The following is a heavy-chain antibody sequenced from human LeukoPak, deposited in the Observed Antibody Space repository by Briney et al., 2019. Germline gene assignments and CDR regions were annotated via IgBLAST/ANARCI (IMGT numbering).Heavy chain of an antibody. D-gene: IGHD5-18*01. J-gene: IGHJ4*02. CDR1: GDTVTGFS. V-gene: IGHV1-24*01. Sequence: GASVKVSCKVSGDTVTGFSIHWVRQAPGHGLEWMGGFDPEDGARIFAQKFWGRVTMTEDTSTDTAYMDLSSLRSEDTAVYYCATGYTYDYSLYWGQGTLVTVSS. CDR3: ATGYTYDYSLY. CDR2: FDPEDGAR.